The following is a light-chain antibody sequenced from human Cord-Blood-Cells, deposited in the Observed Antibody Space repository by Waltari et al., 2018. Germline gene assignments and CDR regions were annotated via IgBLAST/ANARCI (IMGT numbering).Light chain of an antibody. CDR3: SSYTSSSTYV. V-gene: IGLV2-14*01. CDR2: DVS. Sequence: QSALTQPASVSGSPGQSLTTPCTGTTSAVGGYNYVSWYQQHPGKAPKLMIYDVSNRPSGVSNRFSGSKSGNTASLTISGLQAEDEADYYCSSYTSSSTYVFGTGTKVTVL. J-gene: IGLJ1*01. CDR1: TSAVGGYNY.